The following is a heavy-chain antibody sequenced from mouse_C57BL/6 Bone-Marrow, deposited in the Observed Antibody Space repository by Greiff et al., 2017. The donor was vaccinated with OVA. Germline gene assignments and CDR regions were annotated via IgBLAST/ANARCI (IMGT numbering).Heavy chain of an antibody. CDR2: IYPRSGNT. V-gene: IGHV1-81*01. D-gene: IGHD1-1*01. CDR3: ARSITTVVARDYYAMDY. J-gene: IGHJ4*01. Sequence: VQLQQSGAELARPGASVKLSCKASGYTFTSYGISWVKQRTGQGLEWIGEIYPRSGNTYYNEKFKGKATLTADKSSSTAYMELRSLTSEDSAVYFCARSITTVVARDYYAMDYWGQGTSVTVSS. CDR1: GYTFTSYG.